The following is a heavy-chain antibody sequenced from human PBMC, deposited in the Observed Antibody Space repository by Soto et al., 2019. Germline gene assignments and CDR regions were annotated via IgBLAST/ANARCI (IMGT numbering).Heavy chain of an antibody. CDR3: AKEGQYTTNWSRPSSYYHYMDV. CDR1: GFTFRSYG. D-gene: IGHD6-13*01. J-gene: IGHJ6*03. Sequence: GGSLRLSCAASGFTFRSYGMHWVRQAPGKGLEWVADVSYDGSNKYYADSVMGRFTISRDNSKSTLYLQMNSLRPEDTAVYYCAKEGQYTTNWSRPSSYYHYMDVWGKGTTVTVSS. V-gene: IGHV3-30*18. CDR2: VSYDGSNK.